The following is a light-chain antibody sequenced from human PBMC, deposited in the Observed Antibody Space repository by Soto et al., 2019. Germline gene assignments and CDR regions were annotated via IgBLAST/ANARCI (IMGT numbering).Light chain of an antibody. CDR1: SRAIGNNNH. CDR2: EVT. J-gene: IGLJ1*01. CDR3: KSFTDSHLYV. V-gene: IGLV2-14*01. Sequence: QSALTQPASVSGSPGQSITISCTGSSRAIGNNNHVSWYQQHPGKAPKLMIYEVTDRPSGVSNRFSGSKSGSTASLTISGLQADDEADYYCKSFTDSHLYVFGTGTKLTVL.